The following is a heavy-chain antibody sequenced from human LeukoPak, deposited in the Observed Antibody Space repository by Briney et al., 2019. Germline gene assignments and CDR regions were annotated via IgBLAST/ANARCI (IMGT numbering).Heavy chain of an antibody. CDR2: MNPNSGNT. V-gene: IGHV1-8*01. D-gene: IGHD3-10*02. CDR1: GYTFTSYD. CDR3: ARKYNVRGRYYYYYMDV. Sequence: GASVKVSCKASGYTFTSYDINWVRQATGQGLEWMGWMNPNSGNTGYAQKFQGRVTMTRNTSISTAYMELSRLRSEDTAVYYCARKYNVRGRYYYYYMDVWGKGTTVTVSS. J-gene: IGHJ6*03.